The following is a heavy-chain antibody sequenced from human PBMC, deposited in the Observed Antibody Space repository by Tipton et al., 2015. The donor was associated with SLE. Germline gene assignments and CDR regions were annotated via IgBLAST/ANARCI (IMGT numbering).Heavy chain of an antibody. CDR3: AKGDRGELRAFDI. D-gene: IGHD1-7*01. Sequence: SLRLSCAASGFTFTTYAMNWVRQAPGKGLEWVSAITGSSSTTYYADSVKGRFTISRDNSKNTMYLQMNSLRAEDTAVYYCAKGDRGELRAFDIWGQGTMVTVSS. V-gene: IGHV3-23*01. CDR1: GFTFTTYA. J-gene: IGHJ3*02. CDR2: ITGSSSTT.